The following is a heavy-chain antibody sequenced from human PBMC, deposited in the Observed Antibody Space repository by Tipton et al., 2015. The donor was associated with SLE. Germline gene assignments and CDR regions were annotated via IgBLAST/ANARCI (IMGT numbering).Heavy chain of an antibody. J-gene: IGHJ4*02. Sequence: GSLRLSCAASGFTFSSYAMSWVRQAPGKGLEWVSAISGSGGSTYYANSVKGRFTISRDNSKNTLYLQMNSLRAEDTAVYYWAKGPHGRIAAAGSFDYWGQGTLVTVSS. CDR2: ISGSGGST. V-gene: IGHV3-23*01. CDR1: GFTFSSYA. CDR3: AKGPHGRIAAAGSFDY. D-gene: IGHD6-13*01.